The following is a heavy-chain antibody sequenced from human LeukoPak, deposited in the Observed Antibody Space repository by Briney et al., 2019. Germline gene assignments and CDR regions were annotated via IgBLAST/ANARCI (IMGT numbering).Heavy chain of an antibody. CDR3: ARQVLRYFDWLTYFDY. D-gene: IGHD3-9*01. V-gene: IGHV1-69*05. J-gene: IGHJ4*02. Sequence: SVKVSCKASGATFSSYAISWVRQAPGQGLEWMGGIIPIFGTANYAQKFQGRVTITTDESTSTAYMELSSLRSEDTAVYSCARQVLRYFDWLTYFDYWGQGTLVTVSS. CDR2: IIPIFGTA. CDR1: GATFSSYA.